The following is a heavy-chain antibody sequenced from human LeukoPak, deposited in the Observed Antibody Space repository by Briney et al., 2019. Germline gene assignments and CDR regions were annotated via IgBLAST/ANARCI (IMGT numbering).Heavy chain of an antibody. V-gene: IGHV3-23*01. CDR2: INDRGAST. Sequence: PGGSLRLSCTASGFTFSNYAMSWVRQAPGKGLEWVSSINDRGASTYFADSLRGRFTIARDNSKNTLYLQMNSLRAEDMVVYYCAKGGGGYAFDIWGQGTMVTVSS. CDR1: GFTFSNYA. D-gene: IGHD3-10*01. CDR3: AKGGGGYAFDI. J-gene: IGHJ3*02.